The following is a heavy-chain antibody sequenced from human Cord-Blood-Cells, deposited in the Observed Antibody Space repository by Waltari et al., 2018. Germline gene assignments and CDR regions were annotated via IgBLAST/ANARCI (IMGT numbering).Heavy chain of an antibody. CDR1: GFTFSSYA. CDR2: ISYDGSNK. D-gene: IGHD4-17*01. J-gene: IGHJ1*01. CDR3: ARGGYGDYEYFQH. Sequence: QVQLVESGGGVVQPGRSLRLSCAASGFTFSSYAMHWVRQAPGKGLECVAVISYDGSNKDYADSVKGRFTISRDNSKNTLYLQMNSLRAEDTAVYYCARGGYGDYEYFQHWGQGTLVTVSS. V-gene: IGHV3-30-3*01.